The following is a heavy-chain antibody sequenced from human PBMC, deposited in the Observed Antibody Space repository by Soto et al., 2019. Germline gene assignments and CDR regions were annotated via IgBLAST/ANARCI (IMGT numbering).Heavy chain of an antibody. V-gene: IGHV3-11*01. CDR3: ATLTAPTDY. J-gene: IGHJ4*02. Sequence: ESGGGLVKPGGSLRLSCVASGLTFRHYFMNWIRQAPGKGPEWLSYISSDESTVFYADSVKGRFTTSRDNAQNSVYLQMNSLRAEDTAVYYCATLTAPTDYWGQGSLVTVSS. D-gene: IGHD2-21*02. CDR2: ISSDESTV. CDR1: GLTFRHYF.